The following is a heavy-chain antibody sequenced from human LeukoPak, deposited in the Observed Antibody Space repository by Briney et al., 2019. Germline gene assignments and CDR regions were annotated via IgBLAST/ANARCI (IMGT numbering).Heavy chain of an antibody. CDR2: IYSGGTT. CDR3: ARVDRRSGSYLDY. Sequence: GGSLRLSCAASGFTVSSKYMSWVRQAPGKGLEWVSVIYSGGTTYYADSVKGRFTISRDNSKNTLYLQMGSLRAEDMAVYYCARVDRRSGSYLDYWGQGTLVTVSS. D-gene: IGHD1-26*01. CDR1: GFTVSSKY. J-gene: IGHJ4*02. V-gene: IGHV3-66*02.